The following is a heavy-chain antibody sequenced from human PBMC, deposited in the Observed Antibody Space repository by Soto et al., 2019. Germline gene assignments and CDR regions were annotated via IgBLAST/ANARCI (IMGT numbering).Heavy chain of an antibody. CDR3: TRALRYFDWLLKPYYFDY. CDR2: IRSKAYGGTT. V-gene: IGHV3-49*03. CDR1: GFTFGDYA. J-gene: IGHJ4*02. D-gene: IGHD3-9*01. Sequence: GGSLRLSCTASGFTFGDYAMSWFRQAPGKGLEWVGFIRSKAYGGTTEYAASVKGRFTISRDDSKSIAYLQMNSLKTEDTAVYYCTRALRYFDWLLKPYYFDYWGQGTLVTVSS.